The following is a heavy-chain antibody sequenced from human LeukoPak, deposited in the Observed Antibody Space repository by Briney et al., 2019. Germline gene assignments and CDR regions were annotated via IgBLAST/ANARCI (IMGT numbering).Heavy chain of an antibody. V-gene: IGHV3-30*02. CDR1: GFTFSNYG. Sequence: GGSLRLSCAASGFTFSNYGMHWVRQAAGKGLEWVAFIRPDGSNTYYTDFVKGRFTISRDNSKNTLYLQMNSLRAEDTAVYYCARADLRGYSLDYWGQGTLVTVSS. J-gene: IGHJ4*02. CDR3: ARADLRGYSLDY. D-gene: IGHD5-18*01. CDR2: IRPDGSNT.